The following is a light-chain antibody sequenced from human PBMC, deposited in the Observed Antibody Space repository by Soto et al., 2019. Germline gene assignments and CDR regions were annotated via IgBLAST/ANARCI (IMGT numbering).Light chain of an antibody. CDR3: QQYNSWPPIT. J-gene: IGKJ5*01. V-gene: IGKV3-15*01. CDR2: GAS. Sequence: EILMTQSPATLSVSPGERATLSCRASQSVSSNLAWYQQKPGQAPRLLIYGASSRATGIPARFSGSGSGTEFTLTISSLQSEGFAVYYCQQYNSWPPITFGQGTRLDIK. CDR1: QSVSSN.